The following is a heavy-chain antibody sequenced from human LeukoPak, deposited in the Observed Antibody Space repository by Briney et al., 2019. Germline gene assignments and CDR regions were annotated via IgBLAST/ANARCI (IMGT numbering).Heavy chain of an antibody. Sequence: PSETLSLTCAVTGNSISSSYYWGWIRQPPGKGLEWIGSIYHTGSIHYNPSLKSRVTISIDTSKNRISLKLNSVTAADTAVYYGAGQYDAIGYYFYWGQGALVTVSS. CDR1: GNSISSSYY. J-gene: IGHJ4*02. CDR2: IYHTGSI. CDR3: AGQYDAIGYYFY. V-gene: IGHV4-38-2*01. D-gene: IGHD3-22*01.